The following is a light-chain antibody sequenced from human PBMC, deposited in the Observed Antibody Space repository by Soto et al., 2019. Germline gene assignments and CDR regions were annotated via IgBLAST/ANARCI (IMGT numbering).Light chain of an antibody. V-gene: IGKV3-15*01. CDR3: QQHANWPPLT. J-gene: IGKJ4*01. Sequence: EVVMTQSPATLSVSPGERATLSCRASQNVRDQLVWYQQRPGQAPRLLIHTASTRATGIPARFSGSGSGTEFTLPISSLESEDVAVYYCQQHANWPPLTFGGGTKVEIK. CDR2: TAS. CDR1: QNVRDQ.